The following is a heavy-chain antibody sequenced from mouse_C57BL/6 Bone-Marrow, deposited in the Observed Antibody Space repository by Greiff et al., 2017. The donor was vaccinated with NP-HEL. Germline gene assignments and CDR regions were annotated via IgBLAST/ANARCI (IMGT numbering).Heavy chain of an antibody. CDR2: INYDGSST. CDR3: ARVGEMDY. J-gene: IGHJ4*01. CDR1: GFTFSDYY. Sequence: EVNLVESEGGLVQPGSSMKLSCTASGFTFSDYYMAWVRQVPEKGLEWVANINYDGSSTYYLDSLKSRFIISRDNAKNILYLQMSSLKSEDTATYYCARVGEMDYWGQGTSVTVSS. D-gene: IGHD3-3*01. V-gene: IGHV5-16*01.